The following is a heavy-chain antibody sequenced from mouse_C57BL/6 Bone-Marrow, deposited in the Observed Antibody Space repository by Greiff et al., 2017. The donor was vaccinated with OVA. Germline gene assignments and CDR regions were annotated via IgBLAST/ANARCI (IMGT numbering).Heavy chain of an antibody. V-gene: IGHV1-69*01. CDR3: ARSPPLATVPSVAMDY. CDR1: GYTFTSYW. CDR2: IDPSDSYT. Sequence: QVQLQQPGAELVMPGASVKLSCKASGYTFTSYWMHWVKQRPGQGLEWIGEIDPSDSYTNYNQKFKGKSTLTVAKSSSTAYMQLSSLTSEDSAVYYCARSPPLATVPSVAMDYWGQGTSVTVSS. D-gene: IGHD1-1*01. J-gene: IGHJ4*01.